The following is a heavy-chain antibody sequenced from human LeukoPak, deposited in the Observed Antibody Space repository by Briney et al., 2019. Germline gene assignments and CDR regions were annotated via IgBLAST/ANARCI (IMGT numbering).Heavy chain of an antibody. D-gene: IGHD5-18*01. CDR3: ATLNSPARFDP. J-gene: IGHJ5*02. CDR2: IYYSGST. V-gene: IGHV4-59*12. Sequence: PSGTLSLTCTVSGGSISSYYWSWIRQPPGKGLEWIGYIYYSGSTNYNPSLKSRVTISVDTSKNQFSLKLSSVTAADTAVYYCATLNSPARFDPWGQGTLVTVSS. CDR1: GGSISSYY.